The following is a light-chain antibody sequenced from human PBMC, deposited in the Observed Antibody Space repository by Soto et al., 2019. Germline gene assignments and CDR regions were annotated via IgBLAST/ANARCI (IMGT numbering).Light chain of an antibody. CDR1: QSVSNY. Sequence: DIQMTQSPSSLYASLGDRVTITCRASQSVSNYLNWYQQKPGRAPKLLIYGASNLQSGVPSRFSGSGAGTDFTLTISSLQPEDSAIYYCQQSYYSPPITFGQGTRLEIK. J-gene: IGKJ5*01. CDR2: GAS. CDR3: QQSYYSPPIT. V-gene: IGKV1-39*01.